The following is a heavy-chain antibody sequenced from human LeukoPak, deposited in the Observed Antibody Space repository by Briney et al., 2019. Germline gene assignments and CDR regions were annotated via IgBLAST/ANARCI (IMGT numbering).Heavy chain of an antibody. Sequence: SETLSLTCTVSGGSISSGGYYWSWIRQHPGKGLEWIGYIYYSGSTYYNPSLKSRVTISVDTSKSQFSLRLSSATASDTAVYYCAKLSYKRFDYWGQGTLVTVSS. J-gene: IGHJ4*02. CDR2: IYYSGST. D-gene: IGHD2-8*01. CDR3: AKLSYKRFDY. V-gene: IGHV4-31*03. CDR1: GGSISSGGYY.